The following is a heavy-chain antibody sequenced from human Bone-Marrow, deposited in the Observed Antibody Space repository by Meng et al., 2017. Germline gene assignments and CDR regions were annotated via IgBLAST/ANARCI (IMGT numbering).Heavy chain of an antibody. CDR3: ARDNTDSSSWYWGRGPNNWFDP. V-gene: IGHV3-33*01. CDR2: IWYDGSNK. J-gene: IGHJ5*02. CDR1: GFTFGDYA. Sequence: GESLKISCTASGFTFGDYAMSWVRQAPGKGLEWVAVIWYDGSNKYYADSVKGRFTISRDNSKNTLYLQMNSLRAEDTAVYYCARDNTDSSSWYWGRGPNNWFDPWGQGTLVTVSS. D-gene: IGHD6-13*01.